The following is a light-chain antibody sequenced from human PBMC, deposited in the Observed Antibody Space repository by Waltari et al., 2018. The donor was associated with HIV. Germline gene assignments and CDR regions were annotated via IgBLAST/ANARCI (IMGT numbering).Light chain of an antibody. CDR1: SLNIGNHY. CDR3: GTWDSSLSAVV. Sequence: QSVLTQPPSVSAAPGQKVTISCSGSSLNIGNHYVHWYQQLPGPAPKLLIYDNNNRPSGIPDRFSGSKSGTSATLGITGLQTGDEADYYCGTWDSSLSAVVFGGGTKLTVL. J-gene: IGLJ2*01. V-gene: IGLV1-51*01. CDR2: DNN.